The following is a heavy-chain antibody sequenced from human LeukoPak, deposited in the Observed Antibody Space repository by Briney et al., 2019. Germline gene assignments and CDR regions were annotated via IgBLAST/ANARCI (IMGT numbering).Heavy chain of an antibody. J-gene: IGHJ4*02. Sequence: SETLSLTCTVSGAPMNSHYWSWIRQPPGKGLEWIGHSFYSGSTNYSPSLKSRVSISIDRPNNKFSLKLRSVSAADTAVYYCARGTGNWNYGVWGRGSLIVVSS. CDR1: GAPMNSHY. D-gene: IGHD1-1*01. CDR2: SFYSGST. CDR3: ARGTGNWNYGV. V-gene: IGHV4-59*11.